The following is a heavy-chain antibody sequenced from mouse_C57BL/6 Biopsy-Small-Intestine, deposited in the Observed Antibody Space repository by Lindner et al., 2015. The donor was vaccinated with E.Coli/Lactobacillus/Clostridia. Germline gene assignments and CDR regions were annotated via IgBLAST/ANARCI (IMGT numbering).Heavy chain of an antibody. V-gene: IGHV1-20*01. D-gene: IGHD2-10*01. CDR1: GYSFTGYF. Sequence: VQLQESGPERGEAWASVKISCKASGYSFTGYFMNWVRQSHGKSLEWIGRINPYNGDTFYNQKFKDKATLTVDRSSSTAHMELRSLTSEDSAVYYCARRGGDLLLYALDSWGQGTSVTVSS. J-gene: IGHJ4*01. CDR2: INPYNGDT. CDR3: ARRGGDLLLYALDS.